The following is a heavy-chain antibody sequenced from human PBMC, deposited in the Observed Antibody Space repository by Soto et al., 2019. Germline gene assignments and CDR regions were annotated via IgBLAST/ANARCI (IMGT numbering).Heavy chain of an antibody. CDR2: IYFTGST. Sequence: SETLSLTCSVSGGSIGDYYWSWIRQPPGKGLEWIGFIYFTGSTYYNPSLKSRVTISVDTSQSQFSLNLNSVTAADTAVYYCARGEPQGNWYFDLWGRGTLVTVSS. CDR3: ARGEPQGNWYFDL. J-gene: IGHJ2*01. V-gene: IGHV4-31*03. CDR1: GGSIGDYY.